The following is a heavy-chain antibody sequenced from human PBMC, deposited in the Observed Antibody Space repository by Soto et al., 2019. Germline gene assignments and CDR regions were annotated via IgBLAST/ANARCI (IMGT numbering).Heavy chain of an antibody. J-gene: IGHJ6*02. CDR2: ISYAGDYK. Sequence: QVQLVESGGGVVQPGRSLRLSCAASGFSFNSYSVHWVRQAPGKGLEWVALISYAGDYKYYADSVKGRFTVSRDNSKNTVYLQMNSLRTEDTTIYYCARDGGERGYGYGYGLDVWGQGTTVTVSS. D-gene: IGHD5-18*01. CDR3: ARDGGERGYGYGYGLDV. V-gene: IGHV3-30-3*01. CDR1: GFSFNSYS.